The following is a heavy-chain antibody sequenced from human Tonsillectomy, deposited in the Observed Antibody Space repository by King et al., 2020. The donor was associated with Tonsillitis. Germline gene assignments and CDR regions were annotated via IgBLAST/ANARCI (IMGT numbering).Heavy chain of an antibody. J-gene: IGHJ4*02. D-gene: IGHD6-6*01. CDR2: TYYRSKWVN. V-gene: IGHV6-1*01. CDR1: GDRVSSNTAA. Sequence: VQLQQSGPGLVKPSQTLSLTCAIPGDRVSSNTAARNWIRQSPSRGLEWLGRTYYRSKWVNNYAEYVKSRITVNPDTSKNQFSLQLNPVTPEATAVYYCPSWDYSRPSGDCWGQGTLVTVSS. CDR3: PSWDYSRPSGDC.